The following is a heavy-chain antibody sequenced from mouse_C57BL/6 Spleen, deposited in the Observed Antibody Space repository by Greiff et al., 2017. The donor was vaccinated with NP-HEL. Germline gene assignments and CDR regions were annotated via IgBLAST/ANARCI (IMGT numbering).Heavy chain of an antibody. J-gene: IGHJ4*01. Sequence: QVQLQQPGAELVRPGSSVKLSCKASGSTFTSYWMHWVKQRPIQGLEWIGNIDPSDIETHYNQKFKDKATLTVDKSSSTAYMQLSSLTSEDSAVYYCARSYYCSSPYYYAMDYWGQGTSVTVSS. D-gene: IGHD1-1*01. V-gene: IGHV1-52*01. CDR1: GSTFTSYW. CDR2: IDPSDIET. CDR3: ARSYYCSSPYYYAMDY.